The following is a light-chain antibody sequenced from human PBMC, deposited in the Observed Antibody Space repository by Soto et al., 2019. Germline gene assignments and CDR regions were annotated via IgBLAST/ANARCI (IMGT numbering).Light chain of an antibody. Sequence: EIVLTQSPATLSLSPWERATLSCRASQSVSNNYLAWYQQKPGQAPRLLIYGASTRATGIPARFSGSGSGTEFTLTISSLQSEDFAVYYCQQYNNWPPITFGQGTKVDIK. CDR3: QQYNNWPPIT. CDR2: GAS. V-gene: IGKV3-15*01. J-gene: IGKJ1*01. CDR1: QSVSNN.